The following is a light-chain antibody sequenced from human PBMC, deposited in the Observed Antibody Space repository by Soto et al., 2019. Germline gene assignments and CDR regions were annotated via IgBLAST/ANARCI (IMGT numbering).Light chain of an antibody. J-gene: IGKJ5*01. CDR1: QSVSSY. CDR3: QQRSNRPPLIS. CDR2: DVS. Sequence: EVVLTQSPATLSLSPGERATLSCRASQSVSSYLAWYQKKPGQAPSLLIYDVSNRATGIPARFSGSGSGTDFTLNISGLEPEDFAVYYCQQRSNRPPLISFGQGTRLEIK. V-gene: IGKV3-11*01.